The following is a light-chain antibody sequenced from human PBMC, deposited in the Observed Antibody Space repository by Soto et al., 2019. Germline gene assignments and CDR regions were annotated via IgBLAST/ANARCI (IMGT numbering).Light chain of an antibody. V-gene: IGKV3-20*01. Sequence: EILFTQSPGTLSLSPGERATLSCRASQSVDSSYLAWDQPRHGQAPRLLLYDASIRDTGIPDRFSGSRSGTDCSLTISRLETEDFEVYSCHQYGSSPWTFGQGTEVDI. CDR3: HQYGSSPWT. CDR1: QSVDSSY. CDR2: DAS. J-gene: IGKJ1*01.